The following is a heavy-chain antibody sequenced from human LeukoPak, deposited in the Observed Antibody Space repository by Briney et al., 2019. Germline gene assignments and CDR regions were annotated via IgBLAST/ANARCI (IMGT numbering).Heavy chain of an antibody. J-gene: IGHJ4*02. D-gene: IGHD1-26*01. V-gene: IGHV4-34*01. CDR3: AGLLGATRIDY. CDR1: GGSFSGYY. CDR2: INHSGST. Sequence: PSETLSLTCAVYGGSFSGYYWSWIRQPPGKGLEWIGEINHSGSTNYNPSLKSRVTISVDTSKNQFSLKLSSVTAAGTAVYYCAGLLGATRIDYWGQGTLVTVSS.